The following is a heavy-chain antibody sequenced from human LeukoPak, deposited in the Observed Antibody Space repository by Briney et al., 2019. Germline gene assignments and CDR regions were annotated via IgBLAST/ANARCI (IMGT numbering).Heavy chain of an antibody. CDR1: GFTFTNYN. V-gene: IGHV3-48*01. Sequence: QTGGSLRLSCAASGFTFTNYNFNWVRQAPGKGLEWISYISSSSSIIYYADSVRGRFTISRDNAKNSLYLQMNSLRAEDTAVYYCATYGGTGAFDIWGQGTMVTVSS. J-gene: IGHJ3*02. CDR3: ATYGGTGAFDI. D-gene: IGHD3-10*01. CDR2: ISSSSSII.